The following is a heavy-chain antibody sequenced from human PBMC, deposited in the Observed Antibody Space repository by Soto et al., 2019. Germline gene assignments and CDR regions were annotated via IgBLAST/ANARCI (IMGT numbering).Heavy chain of an antibody. CDR1: GGSVNSGNYY. CDR3: ALVERGTATTVVDAFDI. J-gene: IGHJ3*02. D-gene: IGHD1-1*01. CDR2: MSHKGGA. Sequence: QVQLQQRGAGLLKPSETLSLTCAVFGGSVNSGNYYWSWIRQPPGKGLEWIGEMSHKGGAHFNPSPKSRVTTSLDTSDYQFTLKLSTAAPAYTALYYFALVERGTATTVVDAFDIWGPGTMVTVSS. V-gene: IGHV4-34*01.